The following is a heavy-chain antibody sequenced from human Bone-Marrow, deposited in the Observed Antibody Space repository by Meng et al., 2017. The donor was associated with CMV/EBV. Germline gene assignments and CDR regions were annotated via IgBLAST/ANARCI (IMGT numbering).Heavy chain of an antibody. CDR2: VYYTGSS. CDR1: GGSVSSGSYY. CDR3: ARDPVGAASGAFDI. J-gene: IGHJ3*02. D-gene: IGHD2-15*01. Sequence: SETLSLTCTVSGGSVSSGSYYWSWIRQPPGKGLEWIGSVYYTGSSHYNPSLKSRVTILVDTSKNQFSLKLSSLTAADTAMYYCARDPVGAASGAFDIWGQGTMVTVSS. V-gene: IGHV4-39*07.